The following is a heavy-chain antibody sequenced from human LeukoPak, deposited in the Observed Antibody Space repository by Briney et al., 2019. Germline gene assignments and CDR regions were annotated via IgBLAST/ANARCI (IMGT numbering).Heavy chain of an antibody. V-gene: IGHV4-39*01. D-gene: IGHD3-22*01. J-gene: IGHJ4*02. Sequence: SETLSLTCTVSGGSISSSSYYWGWIRQPPGKGLEWIGSIYYSGSTYYNPSLKSRVTISVDTSKNQFSLKLSSVTAADTAVYYCARVRSSGSPLDYWGQGTLVTVSS. CDR1: GGSISSSSYY. CDR2: IYYSGST. CDR3: ARVRSSGSPLDY.